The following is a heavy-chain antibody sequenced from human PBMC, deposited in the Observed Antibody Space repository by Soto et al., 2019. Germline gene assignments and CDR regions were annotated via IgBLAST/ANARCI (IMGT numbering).Heavy chain of an antibody. CDR2: ISYDGSNK. Sequence: QVQLVESGGGVVQPGRSLRLSCAASGFTFSSYGMHWVRQAPGKGLEWVAVISYDGSNKYYADSVKGRFTISRDNSKNTLYLQMNSLRAEDTAVYCCAKDGGWLGTYWGQGTLVTVSS. CDR1: GFTFSSYG. CDR3: AKDGGWLGTY. J-gene: IGHJ4*02. V-gene: IGHV3-30*18. D-gene: IGHD3-16*01.